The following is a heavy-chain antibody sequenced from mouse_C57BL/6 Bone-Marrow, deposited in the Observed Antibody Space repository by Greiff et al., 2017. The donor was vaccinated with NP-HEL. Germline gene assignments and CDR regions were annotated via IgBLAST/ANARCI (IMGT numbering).Heavy chain of an antibody. CDR1: GFSLSTFGMG. D-gene: IGHD1-1*01. CDR2: IWWDDDK. J-gene: IGHJ4*01. CDR3: ARYYYGSSLYYAMDY. V-gene: IGHV8-8*01. Sequence: QVTLKECGPGILQPSQTLSLTCSFSGFSLSTFGMGVGWIRQPSGKGLEWLAHIWWDDDKYYNPALKSRLTISKDTSKNQVFLKIANVDTADTATYYCARYYYGSSLYYAMDYWGQGTSVTVSS.